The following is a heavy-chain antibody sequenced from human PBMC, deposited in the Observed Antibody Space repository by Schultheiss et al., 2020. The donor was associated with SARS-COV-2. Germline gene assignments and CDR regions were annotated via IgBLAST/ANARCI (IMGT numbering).Heavy chain of an antibody. CDR3: VKGLALFDY. V-gene: IGHV3-23*03. J-gene: IGHJ4*02. CDR1: GFTFSSYS. Sequence: GGSLRLSCAASGFTFSSYSMNWVRQAPGKGLEWVSVIYSGGSTYYADSVKGRFIISRDNSKNTLSLQMNSLRRDDTAVYFCVKGLALFDYWGQGTLVTVSS. CDR2: IYSGGST.